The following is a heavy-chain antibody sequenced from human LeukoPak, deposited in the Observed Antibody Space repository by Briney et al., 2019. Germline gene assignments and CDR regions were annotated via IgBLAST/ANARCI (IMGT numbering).Heavy chain of an antibody. CDR3: ARDRDYYDSSGYLP. CDR2: ISSSGSTI. D-gene: IGHD3-22*01. CDR1: GFTFSSYA. V-gene: IGHV3-48*04. J-gene: IGHJ5*02. Sequence: GGSLRLSCAASGFTFSSYAMHWVRQAPGKGLEWVSYISSSGSTIYYADSVKGRFTISRDNAKNSLYLQMNSLRAEDTAVYYCARDRDYYDSSGYLPWGQGTLVTVSS.